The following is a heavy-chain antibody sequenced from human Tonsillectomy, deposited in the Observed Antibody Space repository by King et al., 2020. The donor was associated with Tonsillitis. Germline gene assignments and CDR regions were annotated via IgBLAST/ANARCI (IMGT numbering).Heavy chain of an antibody. CDR3: AKDLTLSPVLGGMDV. Sequence: VQLVESGGGLVQPGRSLRLSCAASGFTFDDYAMHWVRQPPGKGLEWVSGISWNSGSLVYADSVKGRFTISRDNAKNSLYLQMNTLRAEDTALYYCAKDLTLSPVLGGMDVWGQGTTVTVSS. J-gene: IGHJ6*02. CDR1: GFTFDDYA. V-gene: IGHV3-9*01. CDR2: ISWNSGSL. D-gene: IGHD2/OR15-2a*01.